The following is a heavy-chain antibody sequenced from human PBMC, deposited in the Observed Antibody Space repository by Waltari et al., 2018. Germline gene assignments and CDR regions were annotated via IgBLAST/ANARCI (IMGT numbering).Heavy chain of an antibody. CDR1: GGSISSGGSY. CDR3: ARYYYDSPHAFDI. D-gene: IGHD3-22*01. J-gene: IGHJ3*02. V-gene: IGHV4-31*03. CDR2: IYYSGST. Sequence: QVQLQESGPGLVKPSQTLSLTCTFPGGSISSGGSYWSWIRQHPGKGLEWIGYIYYSGSTYYNPSLKSRVTVSVDTSKNQFSLKLSSVTAADTAVYYCARYYYDSPHAFDIWGQGTMVTVSS.